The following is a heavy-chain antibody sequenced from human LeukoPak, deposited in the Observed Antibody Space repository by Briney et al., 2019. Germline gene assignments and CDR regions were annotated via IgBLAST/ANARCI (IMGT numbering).Heavy chain of an antibody. V-gene: IGHV3-53*01. J-gene: IGHJ4*02. CDR2: IYSGGNT. CDR3: ARDLYYYDSSGYLR. CDR1: GFTVSSNY. Sequence: PGGSLGLSCAASGFTVSSNYMSWVRQAPGKGLEWVSVIYSGGNTYYADSVRGRFTISRDNSKNTLYLQMNSLRAEDTAVYYCARDLYYYDSSGYLRWGQGTLVTVSS. D-gene: IGHD3-22*01.